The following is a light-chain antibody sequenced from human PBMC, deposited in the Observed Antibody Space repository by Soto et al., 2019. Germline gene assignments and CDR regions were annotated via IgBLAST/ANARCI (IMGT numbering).Light chain of an antibody. Sequence: ESVLAQSPATLSLSPGERATLSCRASQSLDSSLAWFQQKPGQAPRLLIYDVSYRAPGIPARFSGSGSGTDFTLTISSLEPEDFAVYYCQMRTKWSWTFGQGTTVDIK. CDR3: QMRTKWSWT. V-gene: IGKV3-11*01. CDR1: QSLDSS. J-gene: IGKJ1*01. CDR2: DVS.